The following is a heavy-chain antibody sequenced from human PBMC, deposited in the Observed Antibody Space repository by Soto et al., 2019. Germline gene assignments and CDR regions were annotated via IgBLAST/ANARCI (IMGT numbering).Heavy chain of an antibody. CDR2: ISAYNGDT. CDR1: GYRFRSYG. CDR3: ARDWSRYYDNSGLIWFY. V-gene: IGHV1-18*04. J-gene: IGHJ4*02. Sequence: GASGKVSCKASGYRFRSYGISWVRQAPGQGLEWVGWISAYNGDTHYAPKFQDRITLTTETSTDTAYMELRSLRLDDTAVYYCARDWSRYYDNSGLIWFYWGQGSLVTVSS. D-gene: IGHD3-22*01.